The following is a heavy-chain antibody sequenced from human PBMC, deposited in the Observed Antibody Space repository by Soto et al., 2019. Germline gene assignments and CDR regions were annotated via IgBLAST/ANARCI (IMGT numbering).Heavy chain of an antibody. CDR2: MNPNSGNT. CDR1: GYTFTSYD. Sequence: QVQLVQSGAEVKKPGASVKVSCKASGYTFTSYDMNWVRQATGQGLEWMGWMNPNSGNTGYAQKLQGRVTMTRNTSISTAYMELSSLRSEDTAVYYCARAITGYSSGWYGFDYWGQGTLVTVCS. CDR3: ARAITGYSSGWYGFDY. V-gene: IGHV1-8*01. J-gene: IGHJ4*02. D-gene: IGHD6-19*01.